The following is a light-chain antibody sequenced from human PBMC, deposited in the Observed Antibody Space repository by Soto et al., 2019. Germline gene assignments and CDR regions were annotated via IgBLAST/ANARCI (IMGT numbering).Light chain of an antibody. CDR3: QQYGYSPYT. Sequence: EIVLTQSPGTLSLSPGERATLSCRASRSVTSRYLAWYQQKPGQAPRLLIYGTSSRATGIPGWFSGSGSGTDFTLTISRREPEDFEVYYCQQYGYSPYTFGQGTDLEI. V-gene: IGKV3-20*01. CDR1: RSVTSRY. J-gene: IGKJ2*01. CDR2: GTS.